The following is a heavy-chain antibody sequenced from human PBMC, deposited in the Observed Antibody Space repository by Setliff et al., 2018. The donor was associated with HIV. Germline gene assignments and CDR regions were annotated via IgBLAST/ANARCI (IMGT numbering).Heavy chain of an antibody. CDR1: GDSIITYY. CDR2: IYTSGST. Sequence: SETLSLTCTVSGDSIITYYWTWIRQPPGKGLEWIGYIYTSGSTNYNPSLKSRVTISVDTSKNQFSLKLSSVTAADTAVYYCARARTPYYYDTSAYYFNYYYMDVWGKGTTVTVSS. J-gene: IGHJ6*03. CDR3: ARARTPYYYDTSAYYFNYYYMDV. D-gene: IGHD3-22*01. V-gene: IGHV4-59*01.